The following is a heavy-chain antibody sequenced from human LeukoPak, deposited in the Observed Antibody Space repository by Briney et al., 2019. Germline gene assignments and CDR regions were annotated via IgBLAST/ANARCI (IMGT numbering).Heavy chain of an antibody. D-gene: IGHD3-22*01. V-gene: IGHV3-23*01. Sequence: GGSLRPSCAASGFTFSSYAMSWVRQAPGKGLEWVSAISGSGGSTYYADSVKGRFTISRDNSKNTLYLQMNSLRAEDTAVYYCAKDRIPDYYDSSGPIDYWGQGTLVTVSS. J-gene: IGHJ4*02. CDR3: AKDRIPDYYDSSGPIDY. CDR2: ISGSGGST. CDR1: GFTFSSYA.